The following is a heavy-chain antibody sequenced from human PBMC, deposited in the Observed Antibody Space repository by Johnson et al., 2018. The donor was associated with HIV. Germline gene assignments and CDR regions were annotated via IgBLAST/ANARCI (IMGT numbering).Heavy chain of an antibody. V-gene: IGHV3-7*01. CDR3: ARVGAAGVDAFDI. CDR1: GFTVSSNYA. CDR2: IKQDGSEK. D-gene: IGHD6-25*01. Sequence: VQLVESGGGVVQPGGSLRLSCAASGFTVSSNYAMHWVRQAPGKGLEWVANIKQDGSEKYYVDSVKGRFTISIDNSKNTLYLQMTSLRAEDTAGYYCARVGAAGVDAFDIWGQGTMVTVSS. J-gene: IGHJ3*02.